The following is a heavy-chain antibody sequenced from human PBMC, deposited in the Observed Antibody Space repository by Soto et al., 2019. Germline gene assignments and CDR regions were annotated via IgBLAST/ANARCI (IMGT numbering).Heavy chain of an antibody. J-gene: IGHJ6*03. CDR3: AKGVRWLPYMDV. V-gene: IGHV3-23*01. CDR1: GFSFSNYA. D-gene: IGHD5-12*01. CDR2: ISVTAKTT. Sequence: GGSLRLSCAASGFSFSNYAMSWVRQAPGRGLEWVSIISVTAKTTYHADSVKGRFTISRDNSKNTLYLQMNSLRVEDTALYYCAKGVRWLPYMDVWGKGTTVTVSS.